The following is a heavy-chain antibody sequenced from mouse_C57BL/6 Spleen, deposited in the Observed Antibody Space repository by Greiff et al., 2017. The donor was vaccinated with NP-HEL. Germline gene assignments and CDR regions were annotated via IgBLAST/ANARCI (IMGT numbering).Heavy chain of an antibody. Sequence: EVRLVESGGGLVQPGGSMKLSCVASGFTFSNYWMNWVRQSPEKGLEWVAQIRVKSDNYATHYAESVKGRFTISRDDSKSSVYLQMNNLRAEDTGIYYCTVSIYYEYEGWFAYWGQGTLVTVSA. CDR2: IRVKSDNYAT. CDR1: GFTFSNYW. J-gene: IGHJ3*01. D-gene: IGHD2-4*01. V-gene: IGHV6-3*01. CDR3: TVSIYYEYEGWFAY.